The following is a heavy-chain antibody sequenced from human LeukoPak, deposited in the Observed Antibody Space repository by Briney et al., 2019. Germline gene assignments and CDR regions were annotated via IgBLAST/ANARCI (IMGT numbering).Heavy chain of an antibody. J-gene: IGHJ6*02. CDR2: INPSGGST. Sequence: ASVKVSCKASGYTFTSYYMHWVRQAPGQGLEWMGIINPSGGSTSYAQKFQGRVTITRDTSASTAYMELSSLRSEDTAVYCYYYGMDVWGQGTTVTVSS. CDR1: GYTFTSYY. CDR3: YYGMDV. V-gene: IGHV1-46*01.